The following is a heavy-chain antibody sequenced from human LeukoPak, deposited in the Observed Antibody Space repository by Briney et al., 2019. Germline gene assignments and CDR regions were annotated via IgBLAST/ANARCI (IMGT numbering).Heavy chain of an antibody. Sequence: PGGSLRLSCAGSGFIFGNYEMNWVRQAPGKGLEWVSYISSTGGDIYYADSVKGGFTISRDNAEKSVYLQMNSLRAEDTAVYYCARDLPTGTYRAYFDNWGQGTLSPSPQ. CDR3: ARDLPTGTYRAYFDN. D-gene: IGHD1-26*01. CDR1: GFIFGNYE. J-gene: IGHJ4*02. V-gene: IGHV3-48*03. CDR2: ISSTGGDI.